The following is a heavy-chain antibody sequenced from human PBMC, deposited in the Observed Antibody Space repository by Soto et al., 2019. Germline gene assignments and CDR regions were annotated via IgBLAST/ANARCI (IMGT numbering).Heavy chain of an antibody. CDR2: ISAYNGNT. D-gene: IGHD5-12*01. CDR1: GYTFTSYG. V-gene: IGHV1-18*01. CDR3: ARDRGYSGYGDY. J-gene: IGHJ4*02. Sequence: QVQLVQSGAEVKKPGASVKVFCKASGYTFTSYGISWVRQAPGQGLEWMGWISAYNGNTNYAQNLQGRDTMTHDTSTSTAYMELRSLRSADTAVYYCARDRGYSGYGDYWGQGTLVTVSS.